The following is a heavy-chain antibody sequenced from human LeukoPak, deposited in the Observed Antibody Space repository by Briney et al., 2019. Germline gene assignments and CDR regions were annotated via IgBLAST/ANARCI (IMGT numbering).Heavy chain of an antibody. CDR3: ARRYCSGGSCWFGYDP. Sequence: ASVKVSCTASGYTFTSYAMHWVRQAPGQRLEWMGWINAGNGNTKYSQKFQGRVTITRDTSASTAYMELSSLRSEDTAVYYCARRYCSGGSCWFGYDPWGQGTLVTVSS. J-gene: IGHJ5*02. V-gene: IGHV1-3*01. CDR2: INAGNGNT. CDR1: GYTFTSYA. D-gene: IGHD2-15*01.